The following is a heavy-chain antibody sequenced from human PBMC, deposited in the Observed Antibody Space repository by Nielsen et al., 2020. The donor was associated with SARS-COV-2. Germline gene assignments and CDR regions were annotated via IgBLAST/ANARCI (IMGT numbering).Heavy chain of an antibody. J-gene: IGHJ6*02. V-gene: IGHV4-31*03. CDR1: GGSISSGGYY. CDR3: ARGRTVTTFYYYYGMDG. D-gene: IGHD4-17*01. CDR2: IYYSEST. Sequence: SETLSLTCTVSGGSISSGGYYWSWIRQHPGKGLEWIGYIYYSESTYYNPSLKSRVTKSVDTSKNQFSLKLSSVTAADTAVYYCARGRTVTTFYYYYGMDGWGQGTTVTVSS.